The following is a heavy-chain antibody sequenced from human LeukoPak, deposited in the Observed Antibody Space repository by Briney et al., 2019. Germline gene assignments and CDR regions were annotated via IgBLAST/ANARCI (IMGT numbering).Heavy chain of an antibody. J-gene: IGHJ4*02. D-gene: IGHD3-22*01. V-gene: IGHV3-23*01. Sequence: GGSLRLSCAASGFTFTDYAMSWVRQAPGKGLEWVSSINGDGGSTYYVDSVKGRFTISRDNSKNTLYLQMNSLRAEDTAVYYYAKYYYDGGAYSFDYWGQGTLVTVSS. CDR1: GFTFTDYA. CDR3: AKYYYDGGAYSFDY. CDR2: INGDGGST.